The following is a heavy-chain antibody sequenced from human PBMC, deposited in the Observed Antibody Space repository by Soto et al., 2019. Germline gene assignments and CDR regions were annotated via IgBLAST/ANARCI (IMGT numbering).Heavy chain of an antibody. Sequence: PGGSLRLSCAASGFIFSSYAMSWVRQAPGKGLEWVSVIYSGGSTYYADSVKGRFTISRDNSKNTLYLQMNSLRTEDTAVYYCARAIGDTMVRGVITYYYYYGMDVWGQGTTVTVSS. J-gene: IGHJ6*02. CDR3: ARAIGDTMVRGVITYYYYYGMDV. CDR1: GFIFSSYA. V-gene: IGHV3-66*01. CDR2: IYSGGST. D-gene: IGHD3-10*01.